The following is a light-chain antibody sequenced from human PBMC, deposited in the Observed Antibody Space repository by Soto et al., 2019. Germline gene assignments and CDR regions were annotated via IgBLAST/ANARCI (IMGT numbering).Light chain of an antibody. CDR3: LQANTFPYP. V-gene: IGKV1-12*01. CDR2: SAY. J-gene: IGKJ3*01. Sequence: DVQMTQSPSSVSASVGDRVTITCQASQSINKWLAWYQQKPGEAPKLLIYSAYNLQSGVPSRFSGSGSGTDFSLTISSLQPEDSASYYCLQANTFPYPFGAGTKVDIK. CDR1: QSINKW.